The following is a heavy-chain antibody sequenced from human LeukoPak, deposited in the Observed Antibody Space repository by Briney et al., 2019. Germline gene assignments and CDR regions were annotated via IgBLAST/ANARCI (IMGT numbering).Heavy chain of an antibody. V-gene: IGHV4-59*08. Sequence: SETLSLTCTVFGGSISSYYWSWIRQPPGRGLEWIGYIYYSGSTNYNPSLKSRVTISVDTSKNQFSLKLSSVTAADTAVYYCASGKDGYNPYDAFDIWGQGTMVTVSS. CDR2: IYYSGST. CDR1: GGSISSYY. CDR3: ASGKDGYNPYDAFDI. D-gene: IGHD5-24*01. J-gene: IGHJ3*02.